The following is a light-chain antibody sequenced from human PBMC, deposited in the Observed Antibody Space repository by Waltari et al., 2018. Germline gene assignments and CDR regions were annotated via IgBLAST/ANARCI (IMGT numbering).Light chain of an antibody. V-gene: IGLV1-44*01. CDR1: SSNICSNT. Sequence: QSVLTQPPSASGAPGQRVPIPCSGSSSNICSNTVNWYQQLPGTPPKLLIYSNNQRPYGVPYGLSGPKFGTSASQAIRGLQSEDEAAYYGVAWDDSLNGYVLGTGTKVTVL. CDR2: SNN. CDR3: VAWDDSLNGYV. J-gene: IGLJ1*01.